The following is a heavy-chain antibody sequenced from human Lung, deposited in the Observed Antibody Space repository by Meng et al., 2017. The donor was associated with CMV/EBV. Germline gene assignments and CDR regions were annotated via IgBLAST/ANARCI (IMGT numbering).Heavy chain of an antibody. V-gene: IGHV4-4*03. Sequence: QVQLRGSGPDLVKPPETLSLTCAVSGDSITNHNWWAWVRQPPGKGLEWIGEIPHRGSSAYNPSLKSRVSMSIDKSKNQFSLKLTSVTAADTAVYHCLRRSGGSVWGQGTLVTVSS. J-gene: IGHJ1*01. D-gene: IGHD3-10*01. CDR2: IPHRGSS. CDR1: GDSITNHNW. CDR3: LRRSGGSV.